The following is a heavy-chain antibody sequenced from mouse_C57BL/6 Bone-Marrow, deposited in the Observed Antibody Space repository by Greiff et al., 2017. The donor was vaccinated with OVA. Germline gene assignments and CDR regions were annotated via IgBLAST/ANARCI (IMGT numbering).Heavy chain of an antibody. V-gene: IGHV1-82*01. D-gene: IGHD4-1*01. Sequence: VQLQQSGPELVKPGASVKISCKASGYAFSSSWMNWVKQRPGKGLEWIGRIYPGDGDTNYNGKFKGKATLTADKSSSTAYMQLSSLTSEDSAVYFCAGLGQWYFDYWGQGTTLTVSS. CDR1: GYAFSSSW. CDR3: AGLGQWYFDY. J-gene: IGHJ2*01. CDR2: IYPGDGDT.